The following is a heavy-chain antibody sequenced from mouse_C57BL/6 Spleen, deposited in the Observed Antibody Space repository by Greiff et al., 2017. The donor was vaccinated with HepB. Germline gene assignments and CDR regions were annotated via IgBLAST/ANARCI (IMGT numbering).Heavy chain of an antibody. CDR2: IRSKSNNYAT. CDR3: VTAEGYDYGGY. V-gene: IGHV10-1*01. CDR1: GFSFNTYA. D-gene: IGHD2-4*01. J-gene: IGHJ2*01. Sequence: EVQRVESGGGLVQPKGSLKLSCAASGFSFNTYAMNWVRQAPGKGLEWVARIRSKSNNYATYYADSVKDRFTISRDDSESMLYLQMNNLKTEDTAMYYCVTAEGYDYGGYWGQGTTLTVSS.